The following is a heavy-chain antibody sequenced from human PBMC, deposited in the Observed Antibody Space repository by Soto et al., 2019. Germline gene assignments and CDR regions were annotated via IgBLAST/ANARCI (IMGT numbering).Heavy chain of an antibody. CDR1: GSSIRNYY. D-gene: IGHD4-17*01. CDR2: IYYSGST. Sequence: SETLSLTCSVSGSSIRNYYWSWIRHPPGKGLEWIGNIYYSGSTNYNPSLKGRVFISVDSSRRQLSLRLNSLTAADTAVYYCTRVGGYYGDYPNFDYWGQGALVTVSS. CDR3: TRVGGYYGDYPNFDY. J-gene: IGHJ4*02. V-gene: IGHV4-59*01.